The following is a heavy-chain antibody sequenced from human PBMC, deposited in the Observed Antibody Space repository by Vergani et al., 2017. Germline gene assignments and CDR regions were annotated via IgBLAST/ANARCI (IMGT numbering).Heavy chain of an antibody. Sequence: EVMLVQSGAEVKKPGESLKISCKYSESSFTSNQIAWVRQMSGKGLQWMGNINPIDSKIAYSPSFEGQFIMSVDKSITTAYLQWLSLKASDTAIYYCTRHVPCGDGACLHFDHWGQGTQVTVSS. J-gene: IGHJ4*02. D-gene: IGHD2-21*01. CDR2: INPIDSKI. CDR3: TRHVPCGDGACLHFDH. V-gene: IGHV5-51*01. CDR1: ESSFTSNQ.